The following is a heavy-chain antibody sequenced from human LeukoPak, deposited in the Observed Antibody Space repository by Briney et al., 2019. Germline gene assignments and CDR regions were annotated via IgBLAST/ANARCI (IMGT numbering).Heavy chain of an antibody. CDR3: ARVPSNSVLGGYYFDY. CDR2: ISGSGSGT. Sequence: GGSLRLSCAASGFTFSSYAMSWVRQAPGEGLQWVSGISGSGSGTYYADSVRGRFTISRDNSKNTLYLQMNSLRAEDTAVYYCARVPSNSVLGGYYFDYWGQGTLVTVSS. J-gene: IGHJ4*02. V-gene: IGHV3-23*01. D-gene: IGHD3-10*01. CDR1: GFTFSSYA.